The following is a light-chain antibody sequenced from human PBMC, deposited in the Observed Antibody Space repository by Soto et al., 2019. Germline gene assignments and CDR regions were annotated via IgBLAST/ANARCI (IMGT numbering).Light chain of an antibody. J-gene: IGKJ1*01. CDR3: QHYNSYSEA. CDR1: QSISSW. CDR2: EAS. V-gene: IGKV1-5*03. Sequence: DIQMTQSPSTLSASVGDRVTITCRASQSISSWLAWYQQKPGKAPKLLIYEASTLKSGVPSRFSGSGSGTEFTLTISSLQHDDFATYYCQHYNSYSEAFGQGTKVDI.